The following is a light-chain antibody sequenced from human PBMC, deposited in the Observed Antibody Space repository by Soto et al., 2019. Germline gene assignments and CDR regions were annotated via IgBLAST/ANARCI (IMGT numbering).Light chain of an antibody. CDR1: QGISST. CDR2: DAS. V-gene: IGKV1-13*02. Sequence: AIQLTQSPSSLSASVGDRVTITCRASQGISSTLAWYQQKPGNAPRLLIYDASSLESDVPSRFSGSGSGTDFTLTISSLQPEDFAAYYCQQFSSYPITFGQGTKLEIK. J-gene: IGKJ5*01. CDR3: QQFSSYPIT.